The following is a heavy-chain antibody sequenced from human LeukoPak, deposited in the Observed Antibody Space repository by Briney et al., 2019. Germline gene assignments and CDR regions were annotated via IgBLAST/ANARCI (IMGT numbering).Heavy chain of an antibody. CDR2: ISSSGGTT. CDR1: EFTFSDYY. Sequence: SGGSLRLSCVASEFTFSDYYMSWIRQAPGKGLEWISCISSSGGTTYYGDSVKGRFTISRDNAKNSLYLQMNSLRAEDTAVYYCATLATYSSNWDFGSWGQGTLVTVSS. J-gene: IGHJ4*02. CDR3: ATLATYSSNWDFGS. D-gene: IGHD6-13*01. V-gene: IGHV3-11*01.